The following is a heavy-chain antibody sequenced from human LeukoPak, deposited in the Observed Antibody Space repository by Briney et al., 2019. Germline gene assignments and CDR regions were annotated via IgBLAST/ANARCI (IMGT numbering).Heavy chain of an antibody. CDR1: GFIFCDHA. D-gene: IGHD5-18*01. J-gene: IGHJ6*02. Sequence: GGSLRLSCTASGFIFCDHAMSWVRQAPGKGLEWVGFIRSKAYGGTTEYAAPAQGRFIISRDDSKGIAYLQMNSLTTEDTAVYYCTRGRIHVWLHSGTDVWGQGTTVIVSS. CDR3: TRGRIHVWLHSGTDV. CDR2: IRSKAYGGTT. V-gene: IGHV3-49*04.